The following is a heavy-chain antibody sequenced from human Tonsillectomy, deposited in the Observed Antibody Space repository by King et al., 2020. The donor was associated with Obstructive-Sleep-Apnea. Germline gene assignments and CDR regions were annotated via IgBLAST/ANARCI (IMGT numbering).Heavy chain of an antibody. CDR1: GFTFDDYA. V-gene: IGHV3-43D*03. CDR3: AKDIKASSRSRFDY. CDR2: ISWDGGNT. Sequence: VQLVESGGVVVQPGGSLRLSCAASGFTFDDYAMHWVRHAPGKGLEWVSLISWDGGNTYYADSVKGRFTISRDNSKNSLYLQMNSLRAEDTALYYCAKDIKASSRSRFDYWGQGTLVTVSS. D-gene: IGHD6-13*01. J-gene: IGHJ4*01.